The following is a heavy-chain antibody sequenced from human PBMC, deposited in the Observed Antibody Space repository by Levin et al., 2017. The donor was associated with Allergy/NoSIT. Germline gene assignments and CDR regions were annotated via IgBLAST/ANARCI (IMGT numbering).Heavy chain of an antibody. CDR2: IKSKADGGTT. D-gene: IGHD6-13*01. V-gene: IGHV3-15*01. CDR3: TTYSSSWYYFDY. J-gene: IGHJ4*02. Sequence: GGSLRLSCAASGITFSNAWMSWARQAPGKGLEWVGRIKSKADGGTTEYAAPGKGRFTISRDDSKNTLYLQMNSLKTEDTAVYFCTTYSSSWYYFDYWGQGTLVTVSS. CDR1: GITFSNAW.